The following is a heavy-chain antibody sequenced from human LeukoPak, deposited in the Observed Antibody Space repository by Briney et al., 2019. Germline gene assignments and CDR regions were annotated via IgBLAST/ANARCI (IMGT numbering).Heavy chain of an antibody. CDR1: GFTFSSYS. CDR2: IVGSSTIK. Sequence: GGTLCLSCAASGFTFSSYSRSWLRQAPGKGLEWLSYIVGSSTIKYYADSVRGRFTISRDNAQNSLQMQINMLGPEDTALYYCVKDRGLRNQWLQVTYDSWGQGTLVTVSS. D-gene: IGHD5-24*01. V-gene: IGHV3-48*04. CDR3: VKDRGLRNQWLQVTYDS. J-gene: IGHJ5*02.